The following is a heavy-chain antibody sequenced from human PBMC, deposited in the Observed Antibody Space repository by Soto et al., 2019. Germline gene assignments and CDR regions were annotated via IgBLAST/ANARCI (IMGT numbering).Heavy chain of an antibody. V-gene: IGHV3-73*02. Sequence: EVQLVESGGGLVQPGGSLKLSCAASGFTFSGSAMHWVRQASGKGLEWVGRIRSKANSYATAYAAWVKGRFTISRDDSKITAYLHMNSLKTEDTAVYYCTRHRLYYSSCYSTIDAFDIWGQGPMVTVSS. CDR3: TRHRLYYSSCYSTIDAFDI. D-gene: IGHD3-22*01. J-gene: IGHJ3*02. CDR2: IRSKANSYAT. CDR1: GFTFSGSA.